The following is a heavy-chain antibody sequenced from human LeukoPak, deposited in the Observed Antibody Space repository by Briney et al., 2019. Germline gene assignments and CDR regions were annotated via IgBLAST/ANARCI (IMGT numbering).Heavy chain of an antibody. J-gene: IGHJ4*02. CDR2: ISGSGGNT. CDR3: ARRLSGRVDS. Sequence: PGGSLRLSCAASGFTFSSYAMSWVRQAPGEGLEWVLIISGSGGNTYYADSVKGRFTISRDNSKNTLYLQMNSLRAEDTAVYYCARRLSGRVDSWGQGTLVTVSS. D-gene: IGHD2-15*01. V-gene: IGHV3-23*01. CDR1: GFTFSSYA.